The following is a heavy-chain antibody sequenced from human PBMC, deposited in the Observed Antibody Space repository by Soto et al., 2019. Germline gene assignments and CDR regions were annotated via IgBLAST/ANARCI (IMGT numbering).Heavy chain of an antibody. CDR2: IIPIFGTA. J-gene: IGHJ5*02. CDR3: AREPPTVKGFSPPPFDWFDP. CDR1: GGTFSSYA. V-gene: IGHV1-69*01. D-gene: IGHD4-4*01. Sequence: QVQLVQSGAEVKKPGSSVKVSCKASGGTFSSYAISWVRQAPGQGLEWMGGIIPIFGTANYAQKFQGRVTITADESTSTAYRELSRLRSEDTAVYYCAREPPTVKGFSPPPFDWFDPWGQGTLVTVSS.